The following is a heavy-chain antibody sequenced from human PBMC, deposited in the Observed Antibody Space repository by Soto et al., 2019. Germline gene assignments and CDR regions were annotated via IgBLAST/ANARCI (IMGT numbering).Heavy chain of an antibody. CDR2: ISGSADAT. CDR3: AKGGAGYCSTTSCLFHFDY. D-gene: IGHD2-2*01. J-gene: IGHJ4*02. V-gene: IGHV3-23*01. Sequence: EVQLLESGGGLVQTGGSLRLSCAASGFTFSTYAMSWVRQAPGKGLEWVSTISGSADATFYADSVKGRFPIFRDNSRTMFYLQMNSLRAEDTAVYYCAKGGAGYCSTTSCLFHFDYWGPGTLATVSS. CDR1: GFTFSTYA.